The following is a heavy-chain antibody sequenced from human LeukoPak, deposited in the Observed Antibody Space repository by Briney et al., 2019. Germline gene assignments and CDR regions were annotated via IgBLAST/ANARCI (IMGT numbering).Heavy chain of an antibody. Sequence: GGSPRLSCAASGFTFSSYWMHWVRQAPGKGLVWVSRINSDGSSTSYADSVKGRFTISRDNAKNSLYLQMNSLRAEDTAVYYCAKDGSRAWDIGFQHWGQGTLVTVSS. D-gene: IGHD2-15*01. J-gene: IGHJ1*01. CDR2: INSDGSST. V-gene: IGHV3-74*01. CDR3: AKDGSRAWDIGFQH. CDR1: GFTFSSYW.